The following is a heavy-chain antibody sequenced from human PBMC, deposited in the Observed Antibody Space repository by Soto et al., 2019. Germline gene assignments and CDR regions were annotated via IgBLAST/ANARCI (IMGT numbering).Heavy chain of an antibody. D-gene: IGHD1-26*01. CDR2: IGGRDTNT. CDR1: GFTFSDYA. CDR3: AKGSGSPHWFDP. V-gene: IGHV3-23*01. J-gene: IGHJ5*02. Sequence: EEQLLESGGGLVQPGGSLRLSCAASGFTFSDYAMSWVRQPPGKGLEWVSVIGGRDTNTYYADSVKGRLTISRDNSKNTLYLQMNILRAEDTAVYYCAKGSGSPHWFDPWGQGTLVTVSS.